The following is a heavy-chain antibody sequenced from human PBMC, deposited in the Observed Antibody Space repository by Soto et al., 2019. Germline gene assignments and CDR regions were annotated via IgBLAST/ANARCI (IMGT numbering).Heavy chain of an antibody. J-gene: IGHJ4*02. Sequence: QVQLVQSGAEVKKPGSSVKVSCKASGDTFSSYGITWVRQAPGQGREWVGGIIPLLNTRNYAQNLQGRVTISVDESANIAYMELISLRSEDTAVYYCARNRYYSDKNAYFQNLDFLGQGTLVTVSS. CDR3: ARNRYYSDKNAYFQNLDF. CDR2: IIPLLNTR. V-gene: IGHV1-69*01. CDR1: GDTFSSYG. D-gene: IGHD3-22*01.